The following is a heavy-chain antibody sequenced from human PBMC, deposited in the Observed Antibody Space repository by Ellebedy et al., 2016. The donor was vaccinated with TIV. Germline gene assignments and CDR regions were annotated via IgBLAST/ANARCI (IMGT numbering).Heavy chain of an antibody. Sequence: SETLSLTXSVSGGSISTDSFYWTWIRQPPGKGLEWLGYTYYSGNTYYNPSLQSRLDISIDVSKNQFSLRVTSVTAADTAVYYCATNYYDPRAVRSVPVAWGQGTLVTVSS. V-gene: IGHV4-30-4*01. D-gene: IGHD3-22*01. CDR3: ATNYYDPRAVRSVPVA. CDR1: GGSISTDSFY. CDR2: TYYSGNT. J-gene: IGHJ5*02.